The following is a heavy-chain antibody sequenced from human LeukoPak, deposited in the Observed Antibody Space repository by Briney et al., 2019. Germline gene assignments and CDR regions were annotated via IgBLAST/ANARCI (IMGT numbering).Heavy chain of an antibody. V-gene: IGHV1-2*02. D-gene: IGHD6-19*01. CDR2: INPRNGDT. J-gene: IGHJ4*02. Sequence: ASVKVSCKPSGYTFIVYFVHWVRQAPGQGLEWMGWINPRNGDTKFAQNFQGRVTMTRDTSISTVYMELSSLTSDDTAVYYCAGGGMAVAGISLGDYWGQGTLVTVSS. CDR3: AGGGMAVAGISLGDY. CDR1: GYTFIVYF.